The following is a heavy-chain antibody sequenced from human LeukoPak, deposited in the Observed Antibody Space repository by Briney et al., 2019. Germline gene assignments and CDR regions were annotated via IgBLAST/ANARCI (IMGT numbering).Heavy chain of an antibody. D-gene: IGHD6-19*01. CDR3: AKGAGPPWFDP. CDR2: MSSSGIS. Sequence: SETLSLTCTVSGGSISSYYWSWIRQPAGKGLEWIGRMSSSGISTYGPSLKSRVTISIDTSRNQFSMNLNSVTAADTAVYYCAKGAGPPWFDPWGQGTLVTVSS. CDR1: GGSISSYY. V-gene: IGHV4-4*07. J-gene: IGHJ5*02.